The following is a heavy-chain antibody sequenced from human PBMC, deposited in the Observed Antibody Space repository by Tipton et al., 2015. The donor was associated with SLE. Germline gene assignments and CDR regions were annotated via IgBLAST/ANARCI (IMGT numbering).Heavy chain of an antibody. Sequence: TLSLTCTVSGVSISDHYWTWVRQPPGKGLQWLAYVFYSGSSNFNRAHYNPSLLGRVTISVDPSRNHFSLRLTSVTAADTAVYYCANYHYDATGSQSAKFWGQGALVTVSS. CDR1: GVSISDHY. V-gene: IGHV4-59*11. J-gene: IGHJ4*02. CDR2: VFYSGSS. D-gene: IGHD3-16*01. CDR3: ANYHYDATGSQSAKF.